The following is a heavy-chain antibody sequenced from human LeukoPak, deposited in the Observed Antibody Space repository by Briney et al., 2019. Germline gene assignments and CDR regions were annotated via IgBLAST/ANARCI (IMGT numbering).Heavy chain of an antibody. Sequence: SETLSLTCTVSGGSISSYYWSWIRQPAGKGLEWIGRIYTSGSTNYNPSLKSRVTMSVDTSKNQFSLKLSSVTAADTAVYYCARVLVTAIDKLTFDYWGQGTLVTVSS. J-gene: IGHJ4*02. CDR2: IYTSGST. CDR3: ARVLVTAIDKLTFDY. V-gene: IGHV4-4*07. D-gene: IGHD2-21*02. CDR1: GGSISSYY.